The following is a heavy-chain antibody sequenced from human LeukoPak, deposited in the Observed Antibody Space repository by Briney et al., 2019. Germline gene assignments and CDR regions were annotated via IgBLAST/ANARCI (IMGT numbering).Heavy chain of an antibody. D-gene: IGHD3-22*01. V-gene: IGHV4-59*12. Sequence: SETLSLTCTVSGGSISSYYWSWIRQPPGKGLEWIGYISYSGSTNYNSSLKSRVTISVDTSKNQFSLKLSSVTAADTAVYYCARYYYDSSGEGAFDIWGQGTMVTVSS. CDR2: ISYSGST. J-gene: IGHJ3*02. CDR3: ARYYYDSSGEGAFDI. CDR1: GGSISSYY.